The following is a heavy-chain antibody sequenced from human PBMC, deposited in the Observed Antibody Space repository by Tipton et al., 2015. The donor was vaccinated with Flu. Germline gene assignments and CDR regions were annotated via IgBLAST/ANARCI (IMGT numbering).Heavy chain of an antibody. D-gene: IGHD3-10*01. CDR3: ARGSGSGTEMLFDF. Sequence: LRLSCTVSGDSMNSFYWSWIRQPAGKGLEWIGRMYASGSTKYNPSLKSRVTMSVDTSKNQLSLKLTSVTAADTAVYYCARGSGSGTEMLFDFWGQGTLVTVSS. CDR1: GDSMNSFY. J-gene: IGHJ4*02. V-gene: IGHV4-4*07. CDR2: MYASGST.